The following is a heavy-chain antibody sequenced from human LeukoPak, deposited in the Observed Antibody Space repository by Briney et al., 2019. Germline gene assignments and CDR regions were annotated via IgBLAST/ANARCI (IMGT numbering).Heavy chain of an antibody. CDR3: ARDAPKGGTGTTCFDY. V-gene: IGHV1-18*01. D-gene: IGHD1-1*01. J-gene: IGHJ4*02. Sequence: ASVKVSCKASGYTFTSCGISWVRQAPGQGLEWMGWISAYNGNTNYAQKLQGRVTMTTDTSTSTAYMELRSLRSDDTAVYYCARDAPKGGTGTTCFDYWGQGTLVTVSS. CDR2: ISAYNGNT. CDR1: GYTFTSCG.